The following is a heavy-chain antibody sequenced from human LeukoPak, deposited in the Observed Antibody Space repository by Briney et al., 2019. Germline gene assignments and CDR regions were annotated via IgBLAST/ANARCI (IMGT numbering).Heavy chain of an antibody. CDR1: GFTFSSYS. J-gene: IGHJ4*02. D-gene: IGHD2-2*01. Sequence: PGGSLRLSCAASGFTFSSYSMNWVRQAPGKGLEWVSSISSSSYIYYADSVKGRFTISRDNAKNSLYLQMNSLRAEDTAVYYCARSGGVVVVPAATGHYFDYWGQGTLVTVSS. CDR2: ISSSSYI. CDR3: ARSGGVVVVPAATGHYFDY. V-gene: IGHV3-21*01.